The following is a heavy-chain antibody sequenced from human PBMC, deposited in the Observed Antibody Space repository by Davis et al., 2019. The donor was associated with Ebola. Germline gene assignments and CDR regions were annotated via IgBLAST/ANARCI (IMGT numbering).Heavy chain of an antibody. V-gene: IGHV3-74*01. CDR3: ARELMGFGVVISDGMDI. CDR2: INSDGSST. Sequence: GESLKISCAASGFTFSSYWMHWVRQAPGKGLVWVSRINSDGSSTSYADSVKGRFTISRDNAKNSLYLQMNSLRAEDTAVYYCARELMGFGVVISDGMDIWGQGTTVTVSS. CDR1: GFTFSSYW. J-gene: IGHJ6*02. D-gene: IGHD3-3*01.